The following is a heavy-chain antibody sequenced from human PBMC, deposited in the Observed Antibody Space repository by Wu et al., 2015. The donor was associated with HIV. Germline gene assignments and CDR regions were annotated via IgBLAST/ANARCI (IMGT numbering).Heavy chain of an antibody. CDR1: GYTFTGYY. CDR2: INPNSGGT. J-gene: IGHJ4*03. D-gene: IGHD4-11*01. V-gene: IGHV1-2*02. CDR3: AEASTGNYSRAIVRTCYFDK. Sequence: QVHLVQSGAEVKEPGASVKVSCKTSGYTFTGYYMNWVRQAPGQGLEWLGWINPNSGGTNYAQNFRGRITMTGDTSISTAYMELSKLRSDDTAFYYCAEASTGNYSRAIVRTCYFDKLGRG.